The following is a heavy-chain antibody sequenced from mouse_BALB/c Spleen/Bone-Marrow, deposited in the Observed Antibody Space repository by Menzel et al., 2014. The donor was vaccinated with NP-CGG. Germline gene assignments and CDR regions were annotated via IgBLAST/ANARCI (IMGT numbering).Heavy chain of an antibody. V-gene: IGHV4-1*02. CDR3: ARPDYYGYLNY. CDR1: GFDLSRHW. CDR2: INPDSRTI. J-gene: IGHJ2*01. Sequence: SGGGLVQPGGSLKLSFAAPGFDLSRHWISWVRHAPGKGLEWIGEINPDSRTINYSPSLKDKFIISRDNAKNTLYLRLNKVRSEDTALYYCARPDYYGYLNYWGQGTTLTVSS. D-gene: IGHD1-1*01.